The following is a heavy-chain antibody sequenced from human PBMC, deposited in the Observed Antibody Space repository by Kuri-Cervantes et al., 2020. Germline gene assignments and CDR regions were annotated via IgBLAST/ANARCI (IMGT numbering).Heavy chain of an antibody. CDR1: GGSFSGYY. Sequence: SETLSLTCAVYGGSFSGYYWSWIRQPPGKGLEWIGEINHSGSTNYNPSLKSRVTISVDTSKNQFSLKLSSVTAADTAVYYCARDSNGDYYGSGSYYKTKNFDYWGHGNLV. J-gene: IGHJ4*01. CDR2: INHSGST. D-gene: IGHD3-10*01. CDR3: ARDSNGDYYGSGSYYKTKNFDY. V-gene: IGHV4-34*01.